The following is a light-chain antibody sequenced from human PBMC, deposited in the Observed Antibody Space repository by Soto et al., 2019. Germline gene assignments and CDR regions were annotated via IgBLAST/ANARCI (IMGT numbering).Light chain of an antibody. CDR1: SSDVGGYNF. V-gene: IGLV2-14*01. J-gene: IGLJ1*01. Sequence: QSALTQPASVSGSPGQSITISCTGTSSDVGGYNFVSWYQQHAGKAPKLIIYDVSKRPSGFSYRFAGSKSGNTASLTISGLQAEDEADYYCCSYTGRSTHVFGPRTKVTVL. CDR3: CSYTGRSTHV. CDR2: DVS.